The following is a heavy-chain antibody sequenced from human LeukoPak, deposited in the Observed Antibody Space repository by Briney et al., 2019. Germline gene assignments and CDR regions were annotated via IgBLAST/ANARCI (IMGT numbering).Heavy chain of an antibody. Sequence: GGSLRLSCTASGFTFGDYAMSWVRQAPGKGLEWVGFIRSKAYGGTTEYAASVKGRFTISRDDSKSIAYLQMNSLKTEDTAVYYCTRLHWYSSSSLSIAMDVWGQGTTVTVSS. J-gene: IGHJ6*02. CDR1: GFTFGDYA. V-gene: IGHV3-49*04. CDR2: IRSKAYGGTT. CDR3: TRLHWYSSSSLSIAMDV. D-gene: IGHD6-6*01.